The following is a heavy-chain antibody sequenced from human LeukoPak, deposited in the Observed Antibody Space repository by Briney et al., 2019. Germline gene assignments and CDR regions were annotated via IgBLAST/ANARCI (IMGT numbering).Heavy chain of an antibody. Sequence: ASVKVSRKASGYTFTSYDINWVRQATGQGLEWMGWMNPNSGNTGYAQKFQGRVTMTRNTSISTAYMELSSLRSEDTAVYYCARSVTMVRGVTYYMDVWGKGTTVTVSS. D-gene: IGHD3-10*01. CDR2: MNPNSGNT. CDR3: ARSVTMVRGVTYYMDV. V-gene: IGHV1-8*01. J-gene: IGHJ6*03. CDR1: GYTFTSYD.